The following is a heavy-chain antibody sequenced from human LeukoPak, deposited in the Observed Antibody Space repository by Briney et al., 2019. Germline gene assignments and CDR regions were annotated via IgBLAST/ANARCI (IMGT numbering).Heavy chain of an antibody. Sequence: GGSLRLSCAASGFTFSGSAIHWVRQSSGKGLEWVGQIDKKDKGYAAATAYAASVKGRFTISRDDSINTAYLQMKSLKTEDTALYYCTRDSGTYNWFDPWGRGTLVTVSS. CDR1: GFTFSGSA. D-gene: IGHD1-26*01. J-gene: IGHJ5*02. CDR2: IDKKDKGYAAAT. CDR3: TRDSGTYNWFDP. V-gene: IGHV3-73*01.